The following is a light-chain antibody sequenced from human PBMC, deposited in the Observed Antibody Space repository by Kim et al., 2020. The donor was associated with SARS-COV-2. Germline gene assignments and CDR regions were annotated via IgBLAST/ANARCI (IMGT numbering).Light chain of an antibody. CDR2: GAS. V-gene: IGKV3-15*01. J-gene: IGKJ1*01. CDR3: QQYNDWPPQGT. CDR1: QSVSSN. Sequence: EIVMTQSPATLSVSPGERATLSCRASQSVSSNLAWYQQKPGQAPRLLIYGASTRATGIPARFSGSGSGTEFTLTISSLQSEDFAVYYCQQYNDWPPQGTFCQGTKVDIK.